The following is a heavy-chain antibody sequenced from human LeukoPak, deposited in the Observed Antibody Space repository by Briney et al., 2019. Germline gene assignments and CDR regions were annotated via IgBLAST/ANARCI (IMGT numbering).Heavy chain of an antibody. V-gene: IGHV4-4*02. CDR3: ARYYCPDGTCRGFDY. D-gene: IGHD2-15*01. Sequence: SETLSLTCGVSSGSITSTNYWTWVRQPPGKGLEWIGEVNLQGSTNYNPSLMGRVAMSVDMSENHISLQLTSVTAADTAVYYCARYYCPDGTCRGFDYWGQGTLVTVSS. CDR2: VNLQGST. J-gene: IGHJ4*02. CDR1: SGSITSTNY.